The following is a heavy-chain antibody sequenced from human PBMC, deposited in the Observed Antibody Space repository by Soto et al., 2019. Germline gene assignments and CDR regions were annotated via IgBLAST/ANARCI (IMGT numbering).Heavy chain of an antibody. Sequence: PSETLSLTCAVYGGSFSGYYWSWIRQPPGKGQEWIGEINHSGSTNYNPSLKSRVTISVDTSKNQFSLKLSSVTAADTAVYYCEREGSSDGICGFDPWGQGTLVTVSS. V-gene: IGHV4-34*01. D-gene: IGHD6-19*01. CDR3: EREGSSDGICGFDP. CDR2: INHSGST. J-gene: IGHJ5*02. CDR1: GGSFSGYY.